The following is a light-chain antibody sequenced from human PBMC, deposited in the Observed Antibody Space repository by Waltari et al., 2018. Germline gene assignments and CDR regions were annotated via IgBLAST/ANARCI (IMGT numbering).Light chain of an antibody. CDR2: DVT. J-gene: IGLJ2*01. CDR3: SSHTTSSTLV. V-gene: IGLV2-14*03. CDR1: SSDVGRYNF. Sequence: QSALTQPASVSGSPGQSITISCTGSSSDVGRYNFVSWYQQHPGKAPKLMIFDVTDRPSGVSDRFSGSKSGNTASLTISGLQPEDEADYYCSSHTTSSTLVFGEGTRVTVL.